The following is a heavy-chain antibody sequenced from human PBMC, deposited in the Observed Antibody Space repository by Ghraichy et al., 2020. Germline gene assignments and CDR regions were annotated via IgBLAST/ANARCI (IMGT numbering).Heavy chain of an antibody. CDR3: AKDIGATTYYFDY. CDR1: GFTFDDYA. Sequence: SLNISCAASGFTFDDYAMHWVRQAPGKGLEWVSGISWNSGSIGYADSVKGRFTISRDNAKNSLYLQMNSLRAEDTALYYCAKDIGATTYYFDYWGQGTLVTVSS. V-gene: IGHV3-9*01. D-gene: IGHD4-17*01. J-gene: IGHJ4*02. CDR2: ISWNSGSI.